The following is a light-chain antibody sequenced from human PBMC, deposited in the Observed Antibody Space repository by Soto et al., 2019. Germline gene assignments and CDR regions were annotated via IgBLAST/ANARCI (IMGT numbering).Light chain of an antibody. V-gene: IGKV3-11*01. J-gene: IGKJ2*01. CDR1: QSVNNN. CDR2: DAS. CDR3: QQRSNWPPYT. Sequence: EIVLTQSPATLSLSPGERVTLSCRASQSVNNNLAWYQQKPGQAPRLLIFDASNRATGIPARFSGSGSGTDFTLTISSLEPEDFALYYCQQRSNWPPYTFGQGTKLEIK.